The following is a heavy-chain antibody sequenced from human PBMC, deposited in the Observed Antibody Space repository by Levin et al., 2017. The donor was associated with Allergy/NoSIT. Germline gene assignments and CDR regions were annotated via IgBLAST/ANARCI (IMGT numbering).Heavy chain of an antibody. CDR3: ARHFGYSSGWYEYYYYYMDV. CDR1: GGSISSSSYY. Sequence: SQTLSLTCTVSGGSISSSSYYWGWIRQPPGKGLEWIGSIYYSGSTYYNPSLKSRVTISVDTSKNQFSLKLSSVTAADTAVYYCARHFGYSSGWYEYYYYYMDVWGKGTTVTVSS. D-gene: IGHD6-19*01. V-gene: IGHV4-39*01. J-gene: IGHJ6*03. CDR2: IYYSGST.